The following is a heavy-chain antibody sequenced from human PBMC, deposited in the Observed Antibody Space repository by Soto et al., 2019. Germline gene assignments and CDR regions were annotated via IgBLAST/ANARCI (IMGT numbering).Heavy chain of an antibody. CDR3: AREGTYYDSPWYNWFDP. CDR2: IYYSWST. Sequence: QVQLQESGPGLVKPSQTLSLTCTVYGGSISSGDYYWSWIRQPPGKVLEWIGYIYYSWSTYYNPSLKSRVTISVDTSKNQFSLKLSSVSAADTAVYYCAREGTYYDSPWYNWFDPWGQGTLVTVSS. V-gene: IGHV4-30-4*01. D-gene: IGHD3-22*01. J-gene: IGHJ5*02. CDR1: GGSISSGDYY.